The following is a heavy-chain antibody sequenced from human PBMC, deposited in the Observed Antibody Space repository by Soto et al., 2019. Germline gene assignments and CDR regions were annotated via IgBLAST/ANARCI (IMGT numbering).Heavy chain of an antibody. CDR1: GCIFSSYA. J-gene: IGHJ4*02. CDR2: ISGSGGST. Sequence: GGPRRLSCAASGCIFSSYAMSWVRQAPGKGLEWVSAISGSGGSTYYADSVKGRFTISRDNSKNTLYLQMNSLRAEDTAVYYCAKLIPPSRSFDYWGQGTLVTVSS. CDR3: AKLIPPSRSFDY. D-gene: IGHD3-16*01. V-gene: IGHV3-23*01.